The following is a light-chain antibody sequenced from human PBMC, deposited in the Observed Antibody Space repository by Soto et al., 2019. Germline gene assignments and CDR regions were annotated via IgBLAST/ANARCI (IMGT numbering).Light chain of an antibody. CDR3: QQYGSSPKT. CDR2: GAS. Sequence: EIVLPQSPGTLSLSPGERAPLSCRASQSVSSSNLAWYQQKPGQAPRLLIYGASSRATGIPDRFSGSGSGTDFTLTISRLEPEDFAVYYCQQYGSSPKTFGQGTKVEIK. J-gene: IGKJ1*01. CDR1: QSVSSSN. V-gene: IGKV3-20*01.